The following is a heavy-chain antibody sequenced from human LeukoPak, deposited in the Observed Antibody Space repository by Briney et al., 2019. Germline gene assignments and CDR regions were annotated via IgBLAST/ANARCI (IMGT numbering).Heavy chain of an antibody. V-gene: IGHV1-69*13. CDR2: IIPIFGTA. D-gene: IGHD1-26*01. J-gene: IGHJ5*02. Sequence: SVKVSCKASGGTFSSYAISWVRQAPGQGLEWMGGIIPIFGTANYAQKFQGRVKITADESTSTAYMELSSLGSEDTAVYYGAREDSVGARHWFDPGGEGTLVTVSS. CDR1: GGTFSSYA. CDR3: AREDSVGARHWFDP.